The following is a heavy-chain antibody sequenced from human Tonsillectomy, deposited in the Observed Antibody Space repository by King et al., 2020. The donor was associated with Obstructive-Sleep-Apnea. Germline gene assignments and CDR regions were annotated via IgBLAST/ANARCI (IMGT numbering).Heavy chain of an antibody. Sequence: EVQLVESGGGLVKPGGSLRLSCAASGFTFSDAWMNWVRQTPGKGLEGVGRIKSKTDGGTTDYAAPVQGRFNISRDDSKNTLFLQMNSLKTEDTAVYYCTTAGGGLRRYYWGEGTLVAVSS. V-gene: IGHV3-15*01. CDR3: TTAGGGLRRYY. CDR1: GFTFSDAW. D-gene: IGHD2-15*01. J-gene: IGHJ4*02. CDR2: IKSKTDGGTT.